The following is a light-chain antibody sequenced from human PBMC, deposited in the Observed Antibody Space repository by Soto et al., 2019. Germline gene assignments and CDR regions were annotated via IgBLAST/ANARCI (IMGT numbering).Light chain of an antibody. CDR3: QQYHNWPPWT. CDR1: QSVKTY. J-gene: IGKJ1*01. Sequence: EILMTQSPATLSVSPGERATLSCWASQSVKTYLAWYQKKPGQAPRLLIYGASTRAAGIPCRFSGGGSGTEFTLTISSLQSEDSAGYYCQQYHNWPPWTFGQGTKVVIK. CDR2: GAS. V-gene: IGKV3-15*01.